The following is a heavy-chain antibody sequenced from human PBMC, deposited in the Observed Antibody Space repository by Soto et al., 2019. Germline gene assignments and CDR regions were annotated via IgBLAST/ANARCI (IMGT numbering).Heavy chain of an antibody. Sequence: QVQLQESGPGLVKPSETLSLTCTVSGGSISSYYWSWIRQPPGKGLEWIGYIYYSGSTNYNPSLXSXXXIXXDTSKNQFSLKLSSVTAADTAVYYCARRYGYAFDIWGQGTMVTVSS. J-gene: IGHJ3*02. D-gene: IGHD4-17*01. CDR1: GGSISSYY. CDR2: IYYSGST. V-gene: IGHV4-59*01. CDR3: ARRYGYAFDI.